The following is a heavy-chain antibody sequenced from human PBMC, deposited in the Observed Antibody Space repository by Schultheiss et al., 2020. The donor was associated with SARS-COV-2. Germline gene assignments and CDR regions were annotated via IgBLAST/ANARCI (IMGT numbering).Heavy chain of an antibody. Sequence: SETLSLTCAVYGGSFSGYYWSWIRQPPGKGLEWIGEINHSGSTNYNPSLKSRVTISVDTSKNQFSLKLSSVTAEDTAVYYCARGYKVVVVAATFWFDPWGQGTLVTVSS. CDR1: GGSFSGYY. CDR3: ARGYKVVVVAATFWFDP. CDR2: INHSGST. D-gene: IGHD2-15*01. V-gene: IGHV4-34*01. J-gene: IGHJ5*02.